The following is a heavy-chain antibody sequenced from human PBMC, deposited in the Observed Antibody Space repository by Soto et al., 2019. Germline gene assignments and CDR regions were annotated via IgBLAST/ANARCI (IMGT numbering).Heavy chain of an antibody. CDR1: GFTFSAYA. Sequence: GGSLRLSCAASGFTFSAYAMSWVRQAPGKGLEWVSAITGDAGSTYYADSVKGRFTISRDNSKNTLYLQMYSLRAEDTAVYYCAKSVEMAAINHYFDSWGLGALVTVSS. V-gene: IGHV3-23*01. D-gene: IGHD5-12*01. CDR3: AKSVEMAAINHYFDS. J-gene: IGHJ4*02. CDR2: ITGDAGST.